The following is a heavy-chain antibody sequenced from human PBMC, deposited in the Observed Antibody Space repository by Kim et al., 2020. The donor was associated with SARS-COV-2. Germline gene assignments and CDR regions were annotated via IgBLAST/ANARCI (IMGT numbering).Heavy chain of an antibody. J-gene: IGHJ4*02. CDR1: GGSISSYY. CDR2: IYYSGST. D-gene: IGHD5-12*01. CDR3: AREEDQDGYNLKGFDY. Sequence: SETLSLTCTVSGGSISSYYWSWIRQPPGKGLEWIGYIYYSGSTNYNPSLKSRVTISVDTSKNQFSLKLSSVTAADTAVDYCAREEDQDGYNLKGFDYWGQGTLVTVSS. V-gene: IGHV4-59*01.